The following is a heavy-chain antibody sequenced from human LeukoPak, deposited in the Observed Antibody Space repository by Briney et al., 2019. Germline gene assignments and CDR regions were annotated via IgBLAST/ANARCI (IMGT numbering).Heavy chain of an antibody. V-gene: IGHV3-33*01. CDR2: IWYDGSNK. J-gene: IGHJ3*02. Sequence: PGRSLRLSCAASGCTFSSYGMHWVRQAPGKGLEWVAVIWYDGSNKYYADSVKGRFTISRDNSKNTLYLQMNSLRAEDTAVYYCAREETGYDFWSGDAFDIWGQGTMVTVSS. D-gene: IGHD3-3*01. CDR3: AREETGYDFWSGDAFDI. CDR1: GCTFSSYG.